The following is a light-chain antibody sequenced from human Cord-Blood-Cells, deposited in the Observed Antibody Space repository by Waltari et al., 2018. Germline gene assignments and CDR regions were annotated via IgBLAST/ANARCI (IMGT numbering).Light chain of an antibody. V-gene: IGLV2-8*01. CDR1: SSAVGGDNY. Sequence: QSALTTPPSASGSPGQSFTISCPGTSSAVGGDNYVSWYYQHPAKAPKLMIYELSKRPSGVPDRFSGSKSGNTASLTVSGLQAEDEADYYCSSYAGSNNWVFGGGTKLTVL. CDR3: SSYAGSNNWV. J-gene: IGLJ3*02. CDR2: ELS.